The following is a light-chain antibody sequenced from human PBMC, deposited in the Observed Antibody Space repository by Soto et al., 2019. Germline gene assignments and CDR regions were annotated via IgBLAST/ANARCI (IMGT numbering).Light chain of an antibody. J-gene: IGLJ3*02. Sequence: QAVVTQPPSASGTPGQRVTISCSGSSSNIGSNYVYWYQQFPGTAPKLLIYRNNQRPSGVPDRFSGSKSGTSASLAISGLRSEDEADYHCAAWDDSLSGWVFGGGTKLTVL. CDR3: AAWDDSLSGWV. CDR1: SSNIGSNY. CDR2: RNN. V-gene: IGLV1-47*01.